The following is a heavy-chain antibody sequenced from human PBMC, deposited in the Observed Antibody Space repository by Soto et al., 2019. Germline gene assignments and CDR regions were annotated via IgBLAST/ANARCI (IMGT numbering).Heavy chain of an antibody. J-gene: IGHJ4*02. CDR1: GFSFSSWW. CDR2: INSGGGYT. V-gene: IGHV3-74*01. D-gene: IGHD4-17*01. CDR3: TGARTGY. Sequence: GGSLRLSCAASGFSFSSWWMYWVRQAPGKGLVWVSRINSGGGYTTYADSVKGRFTISRDNAKNTLYLQMNSLRVEDTGVYYCTGARTGYWGQGTLVTVSS.